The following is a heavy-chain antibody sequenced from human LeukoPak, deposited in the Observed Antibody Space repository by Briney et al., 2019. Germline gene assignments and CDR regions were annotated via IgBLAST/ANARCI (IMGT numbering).Heavy chain of an antibody. CDR1: GFILSSYA. Sequence: GGSLRLSCAASGFILSSYAMTWVRQAPGKGLEWVSGISGSGRSTYYADSVKGRFTISRDNSKNTLYLQMNSLRAEDTAVYYCAKLLWFGELHYFDYWGQGTLVTVSS. D-gene: IGHD3-10*01. J-gene: IGHJ4*02. CDR3: AKLLWFGELHYFDY. V-gene: IGHV3-23*01. CDR2: ISGSGRST.